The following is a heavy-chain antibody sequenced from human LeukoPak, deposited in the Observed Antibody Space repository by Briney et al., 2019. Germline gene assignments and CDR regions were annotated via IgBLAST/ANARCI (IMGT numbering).Heavy chain of an antibody. J-gene: IGHJ3*02. CDR3: ASSGIAAAGIFGLDAFDI. Sequence: GGSLRLSCAASGFTFSSYAMHWVHQAPGKGLEYVSAISSNGGSTYYANSVKGRFTISRDNSKNTLYPQMGSLRAEDMAVYYCASSGIAAAGIFGLDAFDIWGQGTMVTVSS. D-gene: IGHD6-13*01. CDR1: GFTFSSYA. V-gene: IGHV3-64*01. CDR2: ISSNGGST.